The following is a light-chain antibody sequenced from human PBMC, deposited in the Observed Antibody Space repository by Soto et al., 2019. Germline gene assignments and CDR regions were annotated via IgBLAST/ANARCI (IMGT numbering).Light chain of an antibody. V-gene: IGKV3-20*01. CDR2: GAS. CDR3: QQYGSSPSST. Sequence: IVLAQSPATLSLSPGERATVACRSSQSVSSYLAWYQQKPGQAPRLLIYGASSRATGIPDRFSGSGSGTDFTLTISRLEPEDFAVYYCQQYGSSPSSTFGGGTNVDIK. J-gene: IGKJ4*01. CDR1: QSVSSY.